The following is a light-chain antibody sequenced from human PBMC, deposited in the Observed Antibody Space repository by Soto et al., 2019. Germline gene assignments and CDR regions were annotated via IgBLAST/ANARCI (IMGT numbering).Light chain of an antibody. V-gene: IGLV2-23*01. CDR3: CSYVGATTYV. Sequence: QSVLTQPASVSGSPGQPITISCTGTSSTVGGFNVVSWYQQHPGKAPKVIIYEGIKRPSGVSNRFSGSNSGSTASLTISGLQAEDEADYYCCSYVGATTYVFGTGTKVTV. CDR2: EGI. J-gene: IGLJ1*01. CDR1: SSTVGGFNV.